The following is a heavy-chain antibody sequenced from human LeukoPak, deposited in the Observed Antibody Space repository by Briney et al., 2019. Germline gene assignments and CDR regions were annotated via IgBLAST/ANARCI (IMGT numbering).Heavy chain of an antibody. D-gene: IGHD6-13*01. CDR1: GGSISSYY. CDR3: ARDISRIAAAGPPWFDP. CDR2: IYYSGST. V-gene: IGHV4-59*12. J-gene: IGHJ5*02. Sequence: PSETLSLTCTVSGGSISSYYWSWIRQPPGKGLEWLGYIYYSGSTNYNPSLKSRVTISVDTSKNQFSLKLSSVTAADTAVYYCARDISRIAAAGPPWFDPWGQGTLVTVSS.